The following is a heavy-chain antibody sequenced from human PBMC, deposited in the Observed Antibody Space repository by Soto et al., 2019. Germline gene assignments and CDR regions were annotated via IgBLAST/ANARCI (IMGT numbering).Heavy chain of an antibody. CDR2: TYYRSKWYN. Sequence: SQTLSLTCAISWDSVSSNRAAWTWIRQSPSRGLEWLGRTYYRSKWYNDYAPSVKSRINFNPDTYKNPFSLQLSSVTPEDAAVYFCERVERVKGMDFSGQGTTVTVCS. V-gene: IGHV6-1*01. CDR1: WDSVSSNRAA. J-gene: IGHJ6*01. CDR3: ERVERVKGMDF. D-gene: IGHD2-21*01.